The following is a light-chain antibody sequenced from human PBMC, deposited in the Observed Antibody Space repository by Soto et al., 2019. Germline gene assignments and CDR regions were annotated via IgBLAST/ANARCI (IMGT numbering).Light chain of an antibody. CDR2: DAS. J-gene: IGKJ1*01. Sequence: ILMTQSPATLSVSPGERATLSCRASQSVSNNLAWYQQKPGQAPRLLIYDASTRATGIPARFSGSGSGTEFTLTISGLQSEDFEVYYCQQYNNWPTWTFGQGTKVEIK. V-gene: IGKV3-15*01. CDR3: QQYNNWPTWT. CDR1: QSVSNN.